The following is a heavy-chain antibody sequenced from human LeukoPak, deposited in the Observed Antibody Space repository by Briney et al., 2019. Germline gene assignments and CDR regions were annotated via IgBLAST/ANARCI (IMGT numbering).Heavy chain of an antibody. CDR1: GGSMSPYH. CDR3: ARAVSGRFDY. CDR2: IYYSGST. Sequence: SETLSLTCTVSGGSMSPYHWGWIQQPPGKGLEWTGYIYYSGSTNYNPSLNSRVTISVDTSKNQFSLRLSSVTAADTAIYYCARAVSGRFDYWGQGTLVTVSS. V-gene: IGHV4-59*08. D-gene: IGHD6-19*01. J-gene: IGHJ4*02.